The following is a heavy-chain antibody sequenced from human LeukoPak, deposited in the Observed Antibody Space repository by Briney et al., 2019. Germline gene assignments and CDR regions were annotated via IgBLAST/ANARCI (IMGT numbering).Heavy chain of an antibody. CDR2: IYTSGST. J-gene: IGHJ6*03. CDR3: AREGDCYYYMDV. CDR1: GGSISSGSYY. Sequence: SQTLSLTCTVSGGSISSGSYYWSWIRQPAGKGLEWIGRIYTSGSTNYNPSLKSRVTISVDTSKNQFSLKLSSVTAADTAVYYCAREGDCYYYMDVWGKGTTVTVSS. V-gene: IGHV4-61*02.